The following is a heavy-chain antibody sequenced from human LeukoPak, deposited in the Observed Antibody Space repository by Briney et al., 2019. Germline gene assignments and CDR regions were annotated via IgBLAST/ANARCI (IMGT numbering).Heavy chain of an antibody. Sequence: PGGPLSLSCAASGFTFSDYAMSWVRQATGGGLEWVSAISGRGDETFHADSVKGRFTTSRDNSNNTLSLQMSSLRVEDSAVYFCAKDTSSWWYHRAYMNVWGTGTTVTVSS. CDR3: AKDTSSWWYHRAYMNV. V-gene: IGHV3-23*01. CDR1: GFTFSDYA. J-gene: IGHJ6*03. CDR2: ISGRGDET. D-gene: IGHD2-15*01.